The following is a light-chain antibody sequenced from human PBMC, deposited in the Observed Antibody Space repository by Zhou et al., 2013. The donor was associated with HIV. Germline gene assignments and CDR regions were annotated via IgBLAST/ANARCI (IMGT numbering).Light chain of an antibody. CDR2: DAS. Sequence: EIKMTQSPATLSVSPGERATLSCRASQSVSSYLAWYQQKPGQAPRLLIYDASNRATGIPARFSGSGSGTDFTLTISSLEPEDFAVYYCQQRSNWPLLTFGGGTKVEIK. V-gene: IGKV3-11*01. CDR3: QQRSNWPLLT. J-gene: IGKJ4*01. CDR1: QSVSSY.